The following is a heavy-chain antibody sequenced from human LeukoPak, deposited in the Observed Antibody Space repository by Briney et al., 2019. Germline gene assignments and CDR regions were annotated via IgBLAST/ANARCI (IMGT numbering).Heavy chain of an antibody. V-gene: IGHV3-23*01. CDR2: ISGGGGST. D-gene: IGHD3-22*01. CDR1: GFTFSSYA. Sequence: GGSLTLSCAASGFTFSSYAMSWVRQAPGKGLEWVSAISGGGGSTYYADSVKGRFTISRDNSKNTLYLQMNSLRAEDTAVYYCAKDQYDSSGPFDSWGQGTLVTVSS. CDR3: AKDQYDSSGPFDS. J-gene: IGHJ4*02.